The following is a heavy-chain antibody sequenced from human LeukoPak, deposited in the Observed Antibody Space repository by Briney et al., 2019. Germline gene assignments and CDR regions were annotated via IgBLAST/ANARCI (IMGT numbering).Heavy chain of an antibody. V-gene: IGHV3-9*01. J-gene: IGHJ4*02. CDR2: ISWNSGSI. CDR1: GFTFDDYA. Sequence: GGSLRLSCATSGFTFDDYAMHWVRQAPGKGLERVSGISWNSGSIGYADSVKGRFTISRDNAKNSLYLQMNSLRAEDTAFYYCAKDISPTGTFYYFDYWGQGTLVTVSS. CDR3: AKDISPTGTFYYFDY. D-gene: IGHD1-1*01.